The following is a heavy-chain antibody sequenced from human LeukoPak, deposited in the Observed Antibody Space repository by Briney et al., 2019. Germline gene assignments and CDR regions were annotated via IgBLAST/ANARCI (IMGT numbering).Heavy chain of an antibody. CDR3: ERGGDTGSYSQF. D-gene: IGHD1-26*01. CDR1: DFTFSNYE. Sequence: GGSMRFSCAASDFTFSNYEMNWVRRAPGNGQEWISYIKSNATTVYYPDSVKGRFTISRDNAKNSLYLQMNSLRAEDTAVYYCERGGDTGSYSQFWGQGTLVTVSS. V-gene: IGHV3-48*03. J-gene: IGHJ4*02. CDR2: IKSNATTV.